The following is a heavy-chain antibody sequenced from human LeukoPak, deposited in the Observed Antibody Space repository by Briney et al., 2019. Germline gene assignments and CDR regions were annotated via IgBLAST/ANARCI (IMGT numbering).Heavy chain of an antibody. CDR3: ARDHSSSWNYFDY. V-gene: IGHV3-11*04. Sequence: GGSLRLSWAASGFTFSDYYMNWIRQAPGKGLEWVSYISSSATTIYYADSVKGRFTISRDNAKKSLYLQMNSLRAEDTAVYYCARDHSSSWNYFDYWGQGTLVTVSS. CDR1: GFTFSDYY. CDR2: ISSSATTI. D-gene: IGHD6-13*01. J-gene: IGHJ4*02.